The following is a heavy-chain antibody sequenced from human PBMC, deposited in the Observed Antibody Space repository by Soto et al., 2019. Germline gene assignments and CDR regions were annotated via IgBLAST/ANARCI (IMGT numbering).Heavy chain of an antibody. CDR3: ASSVVVRIFDY. Sequence: PSETLSLTCTVSGGSVSSGSYYWSWIRQPPGKGLEWIGYIYYSGSTNYNPSLKSRVTISVDTSKDQFSLKLSSVTAADTAVYYCASSVVVRIFDYWGQATXVTVSS. CDR1: GGSVSSGSYY. D-gene: IGHD6-6*01. V-gene: IGHV4-61*01. J-gene: IGHJ4*02. CDR2: IYYSGST.